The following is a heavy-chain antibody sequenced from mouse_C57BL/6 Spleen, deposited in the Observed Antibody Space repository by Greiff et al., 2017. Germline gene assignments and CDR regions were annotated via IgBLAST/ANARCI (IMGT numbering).Heavy chain of an antibody. D-gene: IGHD1-1*01. CDR3: AVITTVVARDFDY. CDR1: GYAFSSSW. J-gene: IGHJ2*01. Sequence: VQLQQSGPELVKPGASVKISCKASGYAFSSSWMNWVKQRPGKGLEWIGRIYPGDGDTNYNGKFKGKATLTADKSSSTAYMQLSSLTSEDSAVYFCAVITTVVARDFDYWGQGTTLTVSS. V-gene: IGHV1-82*01. CDR2: IYPGDGDT.